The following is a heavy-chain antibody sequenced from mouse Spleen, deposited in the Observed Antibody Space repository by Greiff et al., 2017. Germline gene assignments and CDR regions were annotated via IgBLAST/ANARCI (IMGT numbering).Heavy chain of an antibody. CDR2: INPSDGDT. V-gene: IGHV1-53*01. Sequence: QVQLKQPGTELVKPGASVKLSCKASGYTFTIYWMHWVKQRPGQGLEWIGNINPSDGDTNYNEKFKNKATLTVDRSSSTAYIQLNSLTSEDSAVYYCARDDYYVMDYWGQGTSVTVSS. CDR3: ARDDYYVMDY. CDR1: GYTFTIYW. J-gene: IGHJ4*01.